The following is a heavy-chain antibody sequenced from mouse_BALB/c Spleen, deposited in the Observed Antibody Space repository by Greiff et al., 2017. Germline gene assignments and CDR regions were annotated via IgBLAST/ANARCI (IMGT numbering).Heavy chain of an antibody. CDR2: IWGGGST. V-gene: IGHV2-6-5*01. Sequence: VKLVESGPGLVAPSQSLSITCTVSGFSLTDYGVSWIRQPPGKGLEWLGVIWGGGSTYYNSALKSRLSISKDNSKSQVFLKMNSLQTDDTAMYYCAKHLLRSLWYFDVWGAGTTVTVSS. D-gene: IGHD1-1*01. CDR3: AKHLLRSLWYFDV. CDR1: GFSLTDYG. J-gene: IGHJ1*01.